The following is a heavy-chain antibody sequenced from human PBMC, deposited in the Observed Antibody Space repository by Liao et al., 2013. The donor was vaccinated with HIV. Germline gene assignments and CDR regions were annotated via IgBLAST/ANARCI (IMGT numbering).Heavy chain of an antibody. V-gene: IGHV4-59*01. Sequence: QVQLQESGPGLVKPSETLSLTCTVSDDSINTDYWNWIRQPPGKGLEWIGYIFFTGSTNYNPSLRSRVTLSIDTSKNQFSLKLRSLTPADTAIYYCARDSLYYYDSSGYRPLDYWGQGTLVTVSS. CDR2: IFFTGST. D-gene: IGHD3-22*01. CDR3: ARDSLYYYDSSGYRPLDY. J-gene: IGHJ4*02. CDR1: DDSINTDY.